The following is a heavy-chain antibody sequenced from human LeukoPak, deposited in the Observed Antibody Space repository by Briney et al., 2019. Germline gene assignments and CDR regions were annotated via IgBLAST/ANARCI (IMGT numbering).Heavy chain of an antibody. CDR1: GGSISSYY. J-gene: IGHJ6*03. D-gene: IGHD1-26*01. CDR3: ASLGAPYYYMDV. V-gene: IGHV4-4*09. CDR2: IYTSGST. Sequence: PSETLSLTCTVSGGSISSYYWSWIRQPPGKGLEWIGYIYTSGSTNYNPSLKSRVTISVDTSKNQFSLKLSSVTAADTAVYYCASLGAPYYYMDVWGKGTTVTVSS.